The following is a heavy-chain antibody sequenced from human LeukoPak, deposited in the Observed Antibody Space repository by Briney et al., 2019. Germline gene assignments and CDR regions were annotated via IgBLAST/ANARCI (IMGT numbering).Heavy chain of an antibody. Sequence: PGGSLRLSCAASGFTFDDYAMHWVRQAPGKGLEWVSGISWNSGSIGYADSVKGRFTISRDNAKNSLYLQMNSLRAEDTALYYCAKAQSYGSGSPFDYWGQGTLVTVSS. J-gene: IGHJ4*02. V-gene: IGHV3-9*01. D-gene: IGHD3-10*01. CDR1: GFTFDDYA. CDR3: AKAQSYGSGSPFDY. CDR2: ISWNSGSI.